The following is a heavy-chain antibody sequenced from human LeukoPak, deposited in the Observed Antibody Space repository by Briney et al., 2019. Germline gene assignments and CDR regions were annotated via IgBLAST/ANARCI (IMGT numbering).Heavy chain of an antibody. CDR2: ISSSSSTI. J-gene: IGHJ4*02. V-gene: IGHV3-48*01. D-gene: IGHD3-10*01. CDR3: ARVSGY. Sequence: GGSLRPSCAASGFTFSSYSMNWVRQAPGKGLEWVSYISSSSSTIYYADSVKGRFTISRDNAKNSLYLQMNSLRAEDTAVYYCARVSGYWGQGTLVTVSS. CDR1: GFTFSSYS.